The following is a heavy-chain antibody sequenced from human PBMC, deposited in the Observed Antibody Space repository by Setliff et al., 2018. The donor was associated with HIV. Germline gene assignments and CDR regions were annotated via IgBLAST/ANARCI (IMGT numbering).Heavy chain of an antibody. CDR2: INPKSDGT. Sequence: ASVKVSCKASGYTFTGYYMHWVRQAPGQGLEWMGWINPKSDGTNYAQKFQGRVTMTRDTSISTAYMELSRLRPDDTAVYYCVRDFGGYCSSMSCPGLFDPWGQGTLVTVSS. J-gene: IGHJ5*02. CDR3: VRDFGGYCSSMSCPGLFDP. D-gene: IGHD2-2*01. CDR1: GYTFTGYY. V-gene: IGHV1-2*02.